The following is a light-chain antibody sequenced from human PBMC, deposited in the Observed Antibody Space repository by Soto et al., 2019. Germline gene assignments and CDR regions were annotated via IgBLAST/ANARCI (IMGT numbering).Light chain of an antibody. CDR1: QSVTNY. CDR3: QHYRSLPPMWT. J-gene: IGKJ1*01. Sequence: EIFLTQSPDTLSLSPGERATLSCRASQSVTNYIAWYQQRPGQAPRLLIYGASSRATGIPDRFSGSGSGTDFTLTISRLEPEDFAVYYCQHYRSLPPMWTFGLGTKVDIK. CDR2: GAS. V-gene: IGKV3-20*01.